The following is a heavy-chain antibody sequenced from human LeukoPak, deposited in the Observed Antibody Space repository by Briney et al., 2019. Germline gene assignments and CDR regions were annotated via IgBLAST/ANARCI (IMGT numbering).Heavy chain of an antibody. V-gene: IGHV3-33*01. CDR1: GFTFSSYG. CDR3: ARTGIYCSGGSCYYYGMDV. J-gene: IGHJ6*04. D-gene: IGHD2-15*01. CDR2: IWYDGSNK. Sequence: GGSLRLSCAASGFTFSSYGMHWVRQAPGKGLEWVAVIWYDGSNKYYADSVKGRFTISRDNSKNTLYLQMNSLRAEDTAVYYCARTGIYCSGGSCYYYGMDVWGKGTTVTVSS.